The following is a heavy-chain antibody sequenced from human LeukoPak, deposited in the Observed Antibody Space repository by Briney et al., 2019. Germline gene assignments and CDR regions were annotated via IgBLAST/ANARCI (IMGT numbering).Heavy chain of an antibody. D-gene: IGHD1-26*01. J-gene: IGHJ4*02. V-gene: IGHV4-30-4*07. CDR2: IYYSGST. CDR3: ARDSVYSGSSLDY. CDR1: GDSISSGGYS. Sequence: SETLSLTCAVSGDSISSGGYSWSWTRQPPGKGLEWIGYIYYSGSTYYNPSLKSRVTISVDTSKNQFSLKLSSVTAADTAVYYCARDSVYSGSSLDYWGQGALVTVSS.